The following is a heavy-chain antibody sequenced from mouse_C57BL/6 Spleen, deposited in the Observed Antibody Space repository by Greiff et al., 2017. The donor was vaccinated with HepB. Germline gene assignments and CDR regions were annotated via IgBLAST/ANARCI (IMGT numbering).Heavy chain of an antibody. V-gene: IGHV1-81*01. CDR2: IYPRSGNT. CDR1: GYTFTSYG. CDR3: ARWDGNYVGSYYAMDY. J-gene: IGHJ4*01. D-gene: IGHD2-1*01. Sequence: QVQLQQSGAELARPGASVKLSCKASGYTFTSYGISWVKQRTGQGLEWIGEIYPRSGNTYYNEKCKGKATLTADKSYSPAYMELRSLTSEDSAVYFCARWDGNYVGSYYAMDYWGQGTSVTVSS.